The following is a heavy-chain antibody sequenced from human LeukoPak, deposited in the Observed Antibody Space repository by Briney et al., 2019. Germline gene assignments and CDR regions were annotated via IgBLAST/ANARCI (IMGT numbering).Heavy chain of an antibody. V-gene: IGHV4-39*01. CDR1: GGSITIGTFY. Sequence: SETLSLTCSVSGGSITIGTFYWGWVRQPPGKGLEWIGTIYHTGSTYYNPSLKSRVTISVDTSKNQFSLKVSSVAAADTAVYFCARHRDVSSLSLDSWGQGTLVTVFS. J-gene: IGHJ4*02. CDR2: IYHTGST. D-gene: IGHD5-24*01. CDR3: ARHRDVSSLSLDS.